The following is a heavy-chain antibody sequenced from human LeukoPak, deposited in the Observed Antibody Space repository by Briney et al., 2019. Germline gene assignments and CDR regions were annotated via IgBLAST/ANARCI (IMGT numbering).Heavy chain of an antibody. J-gene: IGHJ5*02. CDR1: GYTFTGYY. D-gene: IGHD6-13*01. CDR3: ARDIAAAGSNWFDP. CDR2: INPNSGGT. V-gene: IGHV1-2*02. Sequence: ASVKVSCKASGYTFTGYYMHWVRQAPGQALEWMGWINPNSGGTNYAQKFQGRVTMTRDTSISTAYMELSRLRSDDTAVYYCARDIAAAGSNWFDPWGQGTLVTVSS.